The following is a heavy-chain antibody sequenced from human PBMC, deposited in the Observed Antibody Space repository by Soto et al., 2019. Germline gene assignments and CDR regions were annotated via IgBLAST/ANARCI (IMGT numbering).Heavy chain of an antibody. J-gene: IGHJ4*02. CDR1: GGTFSSYT. V-gene: IGHV1-69*02. D-gene: IGHD5-12*01. CDR2: IIPILGIA. CDR3: AGAKDGYNLFDY. Sequence: QVQLVQSGAEVKKPGSSVKVSCKASGGTFSSYTISWVRQAPGQGLEWMGRIIPILGIANYAQKFQGRVTITADKSPSTAYMEMSSLRSEDTAVYCCAGAKDGYNLFDYWGQGTLVTVSS.